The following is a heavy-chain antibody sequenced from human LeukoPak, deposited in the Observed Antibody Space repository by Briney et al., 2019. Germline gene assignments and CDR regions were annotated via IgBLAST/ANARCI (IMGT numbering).Heavy chain of an antibody. CDR1: GYTFTSYG. CDR2: ISAYNGNT. J-gene: IGHJ4*02. CDR3: ARVSGLTLYDY. Sequence: ASVKVSCKASGYTFTSYGISWVRQAPGQGLEWMGWISAYNGNTNYAQKLQGRVTMTTDTSTSTVYMELSSLRSEDTAVYYCARVSGLTLYDYWGQGTLVTVSS. V-gene: IGHV1-18*01. D-gene: IGHD1-14*01.